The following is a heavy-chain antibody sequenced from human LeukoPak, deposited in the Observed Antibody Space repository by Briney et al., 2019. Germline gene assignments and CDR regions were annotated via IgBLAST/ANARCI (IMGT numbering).Heavy chain of an antibody. CDR1: GGTFSSYA. Sequence: SVKVSCKASGGTFSSYAISWVRQAPGQGLEWMGRIIPILGIANYAQKFQGRVTITADKSTSTAYMELSSLRSEDTAVYYCARVQYYYDSSGYYLDYWGQGTLVTVSS. D-gene: IGHD3-22*01. CDR2: IIPILGIA. V-gene: IGHV1-69*04. CDR3: ARVQYYYDSSGYYLDY. J-gene: IGHJ4*02.